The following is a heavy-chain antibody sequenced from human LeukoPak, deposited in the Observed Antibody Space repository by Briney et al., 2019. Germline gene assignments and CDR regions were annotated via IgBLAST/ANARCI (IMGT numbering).Heavy chain of an antibody. D-gene: IGHD3-22*01. J-gene: IGHJ4*02. Sequence: SETLSLTCTVSGGSISSNSYYWGWIRRPPGKGLEWIGSIYYRESSYYNPSLKSRVTISVDTSKNQFSLKLSSVTAADTAVYYCARLPICGSGYYYIFDYWGQGTLVTVSS. V-gene: IGHV4-39*01. CDR3: ARLPICGSGYYYIFDY. CDR2: IYYRESS. CDR1: GGSISSNSYY.